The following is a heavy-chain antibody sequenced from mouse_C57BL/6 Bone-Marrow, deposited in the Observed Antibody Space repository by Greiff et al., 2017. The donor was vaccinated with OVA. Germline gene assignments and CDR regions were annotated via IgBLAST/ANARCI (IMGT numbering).Heavy chain of an antibody. CDR1: GFTFSDYY. V-gene: IGHV5-16*01. D-gene: IGHD2-5*01. Sequence: EVNVVESEGGLVQPGSSMKLSCTASGFTFSDYYMAWVRQVPEKGLEWVANINYDGSSTYYLDSLKSRFIISRDNAKNILYLQMSSLKSEDTATYYCARVLHYYYSNHWYFDVWGTGTTVTVSS. J-gene: IGHJ1*03. CDR3: ARVLHYYYSNHWYFDV. CDR2: INYDGSST.